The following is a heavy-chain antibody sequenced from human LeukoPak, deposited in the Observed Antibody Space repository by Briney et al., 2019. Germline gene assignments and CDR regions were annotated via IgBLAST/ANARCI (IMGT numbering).Heavy chain of an antibody. Sequence: SETLSLTCAVYGGSFSGYYWSWIRQPPGKGLEWIGEINHSGSTNYNPSLKSRVTISVDMSKNQFSLKLSSVTAADTAVYYCARHRLSLQWLVEDFDYWGQGTLVTVSS. V-gene: IGHV4-34*01. CDR1: GGSFSGYY. CDR3: ARHRLSLQWLVEDFDY. J-gene: IGHJ4*02. D-gene: IGHD6-19*01. CDR2: INHSGST.